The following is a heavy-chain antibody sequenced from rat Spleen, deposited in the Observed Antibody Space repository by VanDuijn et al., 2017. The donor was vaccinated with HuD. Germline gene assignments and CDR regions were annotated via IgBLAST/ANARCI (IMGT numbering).Heavy chain of an antibody. J-gene: IGHJ2*01. CDR1: GFTFSDYY. V-gene: IGHV5-29*01. CDR2: ISYDGSST. Sequence: EVQLVESDGGLVQPGRSLKLSCAASGFTFSDYYMAWVRQAPTKGLEWVATISYDGSSTYYRDSVKGRFTISRDNAKSTLYLQMDSLRSEDTATYYCARHDGRDYWGQGVMVTVSS. D-gene: IGHD1-12*02. CDR3: ARHDGRDY.